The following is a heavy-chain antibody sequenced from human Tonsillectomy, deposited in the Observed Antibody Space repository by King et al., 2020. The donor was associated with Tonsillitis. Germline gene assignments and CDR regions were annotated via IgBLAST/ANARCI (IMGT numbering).Heavy chain of an antibody. V-gene: IGHV3-30*03. J-gene: IGHJ4*02. Sequence: VQLVESGGGVVQPGRSLRLSCAASGFSFRDYGMHWVRQAPGEGLEWVTFISYDGSLKYYTESAKGRFTISRDNSKNTLYLRMDSLRPEDTAVYYCAREYDVLTGLDYWGQGTLVTVSS. CDR2: ISYDGSLK. CDR3: AREYDVLTGLDY. D-gene: IGHD3-9*01. CDR1: GFSFRDYG.